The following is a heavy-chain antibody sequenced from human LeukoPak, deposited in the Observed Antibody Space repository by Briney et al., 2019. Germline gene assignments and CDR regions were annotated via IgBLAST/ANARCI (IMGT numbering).Heavy chain of an antibody. J-gene: IGHJ6*03. CDR2: INPNNGDT. D-gene: IGHD1-1*01. V-gene: IGHV1-2*02. CDR1: GYTFTGYY. CDR3: ARVEGYYYMDV. Sequence: ASVKVSCKASGYTFTGYYMHWVRQAPGQGLEWMGWINPNNGDTHYAQKFQGTVTMTRDTSISTAYMELSRLRSDDTAVYYCARVEGYYYMDVWGKGTTVTISS.